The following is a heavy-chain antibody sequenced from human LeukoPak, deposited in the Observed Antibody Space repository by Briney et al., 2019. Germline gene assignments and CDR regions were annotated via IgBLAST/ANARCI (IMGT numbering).Heavy chain of an antibody. CDR2: IYYSGST. V-gene: IGHV4-31*03. D-gene: IGHD3-3*01. Sequence: SETLSLTCTVSGGSISSGGYYWSWIRQHPGKGLEWIGYIYYSGSTYYNPSPKSRVTISVDTSKNQFSLKLSSVTAADTAVYYCVGYDFWSGYYTGWFDPWGQGTLVTVSS. CDR3: VGYDFWSGYYTGWFDP. CDR1: GGSISSGGYY. J-gene: IGHJ5*02.